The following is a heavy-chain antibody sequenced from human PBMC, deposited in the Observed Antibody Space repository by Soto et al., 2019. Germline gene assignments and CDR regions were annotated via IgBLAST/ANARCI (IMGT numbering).Heavy chain of an antibody. J-gene: IGHJ6*02. Sequence: GSGGSISSYYWNWIRQPAGKGLEWIGRLSTSGSANYNPSLKSRVTMSVDTSTTQLSLKLNSVTAADTAVYYCARGGEYTGFYGMDVWGQGTTVTVS. CDR2: LSTSGSA. V-gene: IGHV4-4*07. CDR3: ARGGEYTGFYGMDV. CDR1: GGSISSYY. D-gene: IGHD5-12*01.